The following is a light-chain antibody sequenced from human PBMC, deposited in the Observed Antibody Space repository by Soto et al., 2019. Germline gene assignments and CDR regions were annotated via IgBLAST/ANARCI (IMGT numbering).Light chain of an antibody. J-gene: IGKJ3*01. Sequence: EIVLTQSPGTLSLSPGERATLSCRASQTINSGLAWYQHKRGQAPRLLIYGVSVRAIGIPDRFGGSGSGTDFTLTISRLEPEDSAVYYCQQYGSSPFTFGPGTKVEIK. CDR3: QQYGSSPFT. V-gene: IGKV3-20*01. CDR2: GVS. CDR1: QTINSG.